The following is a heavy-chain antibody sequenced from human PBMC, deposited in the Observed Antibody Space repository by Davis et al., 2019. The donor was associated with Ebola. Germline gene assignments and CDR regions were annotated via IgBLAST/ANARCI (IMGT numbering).Heavy chain of an antibody. D-gene: IGHD2-15*01. CDR2: INSRSTVI. J-gene: IGHJ5*02. CDR1: GFTFSSYA. V-gene: IGHV3-48*04. Sequence: GESLKISCAASGFTFSSYAMTWVRQAPGKGLEWISYINSRSTVIFYADSVKGRFTISRDNDKTSLYLQMNTLRAEDTAVYYCARGGRFVTPLDHWGPGTLVTVSS. CDR3: ARGGRFVTPLDH.